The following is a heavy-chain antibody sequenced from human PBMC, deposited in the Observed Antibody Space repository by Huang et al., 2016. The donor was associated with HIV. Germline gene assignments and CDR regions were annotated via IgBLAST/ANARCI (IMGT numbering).Heavy chain of an antibody. CDR1: GGSISSSSYY. CDR2: IDYSGRT. Sequence: QLQLQESGPGLVKPSETLYLTCTVSGGSISSSSYYWGWIRQPPGKGLEWIGSIDYSGRTYYNPSLKRRVTIAVDTSKTQFSLKLSSVTAADTAVYYCARGRSYFDYWGQGTLVTVSS. V-gene: IGHV4-39*01. CDR3: ARGRSYFDY. J-gene: IGHJ4*02.